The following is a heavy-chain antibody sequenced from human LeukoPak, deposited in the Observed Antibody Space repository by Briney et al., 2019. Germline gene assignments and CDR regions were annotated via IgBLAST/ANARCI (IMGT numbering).Heavy chain of an antibody. D-gene: IGHD3-22*01. J-gene: IGHJ3*02. CDR2: ISAYNHNT. Sequence: ASVKVSCKASGYPFTSYGITWVRQAPGQGLEWMGWISAYNHNTNYAQKLQGRVTVTTDTSTSTAYMELRSLRSDDTAVYYCASGEYYYDSSGSLDIWGQGTMVTVSS. V-gene: IGHV1-18*01. CDR1: GYPFTSYG. CDR3: ASGEYYYDSSGSLDI.